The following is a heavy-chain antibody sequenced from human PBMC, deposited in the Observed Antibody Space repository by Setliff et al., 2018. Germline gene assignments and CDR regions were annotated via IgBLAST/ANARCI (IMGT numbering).Heavy chain of an antibody. Sequence: SETLSLTCTVSGGSISSGGYYWSWIRQHPGKGLEWIGYIYYSGSTYYNPSLKSRVTISVDTSKNQFSLKLSSVTAADTAVYYCARVVPTARRGRLYYYYMDVWDKGATVTVSS. CDR3: ARVVPTARRGRLYYYYMDV. CDR2: IYYSGST. J-gene: IGHJ6*03. CDR1: GGSISSGGYY. D-gene: IGHD1-1*01. V-gene: IGHV4-31*03.